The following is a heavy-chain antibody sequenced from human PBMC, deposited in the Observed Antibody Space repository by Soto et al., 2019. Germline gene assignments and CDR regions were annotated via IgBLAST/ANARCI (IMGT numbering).Heavy chain of an antibody. J-gene: IGHJ3*02. CDR3: ARDGSRYYHDAFDI. V-gene: IGHV1-69*08. Sequence: QVQLVQSGAEVKKPGSSVKVSCKASGGTFSSYTISWVRQAPGQGLEWMGRIIPILGIANYAQKFQGRVTFTADKYTRTDYMEGRSLRSEDTAVYYCARDGSRYYHDAFDIWGQGTMVTASS. D-gene: IGHD3-3*01. CDR2: IIPILGIA. CDR1: GGTFSSYT.